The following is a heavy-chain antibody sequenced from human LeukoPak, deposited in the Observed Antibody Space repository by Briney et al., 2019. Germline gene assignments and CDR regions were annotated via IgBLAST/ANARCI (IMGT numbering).Heavy chain of an antibody. CDR1: GFSLSMYW. CDR2: IRSDGVEK. Sequence: PGGSLRLSCTAAGFSLSMYWMSWVRQAPGKGLEWVANIRSDGVEKYYVDSVRGRFTISTDTAKNTLYLQMNSLRADDTAVYYCAREFNGYGNTDYWGQGTLVTVSS. CDR3: AREFNGYGNTDY. V-gene: IGHV3-7*03. J-gene: IGHJ4*02. D-gene: IGHD5-12*01.